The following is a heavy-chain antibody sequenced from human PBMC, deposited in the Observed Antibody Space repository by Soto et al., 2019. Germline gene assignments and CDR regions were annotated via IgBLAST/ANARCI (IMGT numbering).Heavy chain of an antibody. V-gene: IGHV1-69*01. CDR3: ARSYYYDSSGYPFYFDY. CDR2: IIPIFGTA. Sequence: QVQLVQSGAEVKKPGSSVKVSCKASGGTFSSYAISWVRQAPGQGLEWMGGIIPIFGTANYAQKFQGRVTITADESTSTAYMELSSLRSEDTAVYYCARSYYYDSSGYPFYFDYWGQGTLVTVSS. CDR1: GGTFSSYA. D-gene: IGHD3-22*01. J-gene: IGHJ4*02.